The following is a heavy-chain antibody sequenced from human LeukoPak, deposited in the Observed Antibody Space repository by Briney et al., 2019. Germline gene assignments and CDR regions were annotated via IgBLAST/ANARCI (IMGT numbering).Heavy chain of an antibody. V-gene: IGHV3-33*08. J-gene: IGHJ3*02. Sequence: GGSLRLSCAASGFTLSSYGMHWVRQAPGKALEWVAVIRCDGSNKYYADSVKGRFTISRDNSKNTLSLQMNSLRAEDTAVYYCARELGAFDIWGQGTMVTVSS. CDR3: ARELGAFDI. CDR1: GFTLSSYG. CDR2: IRCDGSNK. D-gene: IGHD7-27*01.